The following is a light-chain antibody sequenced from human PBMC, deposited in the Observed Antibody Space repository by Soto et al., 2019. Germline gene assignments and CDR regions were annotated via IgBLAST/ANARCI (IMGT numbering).Light chain of an antibody. V-gene: IGKV3-20*01. CDR3: QQYGSLPQT. CDR1: QSVSSSY. J-gene: IGKJ1*01. Sequence: EIVFTQSPGTLSLSPGERAALSCRASQSVSSSYLAWYQQKPGQAPRLVIYGASSRATGIPDRFSGSGSGTDFTLIISRLEPEDFAVYYCQQYGSLPQTFGQGTKVDIK. CDR2: GAS.